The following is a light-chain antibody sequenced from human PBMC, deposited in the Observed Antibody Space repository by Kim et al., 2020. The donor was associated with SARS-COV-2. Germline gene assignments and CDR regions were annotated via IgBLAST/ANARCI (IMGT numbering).Light chain of an antibody. Sequence: WSPGERAPLSCRARRVFTPYLAWYQQKRGQAPRLLIYDASNRATGIPARFSGSGSGTDFTLTISSLEPEDFAVYYCQQRSSWPWTFGQGTKVDIK. J-gene: IGKJ1*01. CDR3: QQRSSWPWT. CDR2: DAS. V-gene: IGKV3-11*01. CDR1: RVFTPY.